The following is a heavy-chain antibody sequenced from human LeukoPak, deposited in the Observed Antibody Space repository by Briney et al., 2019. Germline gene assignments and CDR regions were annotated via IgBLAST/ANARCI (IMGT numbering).Heavy chain of an antibody. V-gene: IGHV4-30-4*08. J-gene: IGHJ4*02. CDR2: IYYSGST. D-gene: IGHD2-21*01. CDR1: GGSISSGDYY. Sequence: SETLSLTRTVSGGSISSGDYYWSWIRQPPGKGLEWIGYIYYSGSTYYNPSLKSRVTISVDTSKNQFSLNLRSVTATDTAVYYCARQGPYCGGDCSSYFDFWGQGTLVTVSS. CDR3: ARQGPYCGGDCSSYFDF.